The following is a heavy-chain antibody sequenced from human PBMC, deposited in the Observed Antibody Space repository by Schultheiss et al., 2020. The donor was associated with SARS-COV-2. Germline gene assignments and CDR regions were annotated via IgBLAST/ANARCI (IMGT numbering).Heavy chain of an antibody. D-gene: IGHD7-27*01. V-gene: IGHV1-69*13. CDR3: AKDGELGYYWYFDL. J-gene: IGHJ2*01. CDR2: IIPIFGTA. CDR1: GGTFSSYA. Sequence: SVKVSCKASGGTFSSYAISWVRQAPGQGLEWMGGIIPIFGTANYAQKFQGRVTITADESTSTAYMELSSLRSEDTAVYYCAKDGELGYYWYFDLWGRGTLVTVSS.